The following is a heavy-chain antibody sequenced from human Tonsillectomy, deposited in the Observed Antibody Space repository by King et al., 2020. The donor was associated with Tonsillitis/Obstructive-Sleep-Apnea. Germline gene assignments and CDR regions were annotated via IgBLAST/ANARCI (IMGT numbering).Heavy chain of an antibody. J-gene: IGHJ4*02. Sequence: VQLQQWGAGLLKPSETLSLTCAVYGGSFSGYYWNWIRQPPGKGLEWIGEINHSGTTNYNPSLKSRVTISVDTSKNQFSLKLSSVTAPDTTVDYCARARSSGDYIWGSYRILDYWGQGTLVTVSS. CDR3: ARARSSGDYIWGSYRILDY. CDR2: INHSGTT. V-gene: IGHV4-34*01. CDR1: GGSFSGYY. D-gene: IGHD3-16*02.